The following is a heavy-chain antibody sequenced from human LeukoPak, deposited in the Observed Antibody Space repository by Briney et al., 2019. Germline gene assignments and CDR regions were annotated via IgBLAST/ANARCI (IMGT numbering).Heavy chain of an antibody. V-gene: IGHV3-48*03. Sequence: GGSLRLSCAASGFTFSSFEMNWVRQAPGKGLEWLSYISSDGTTIKYADSVKGRFTISRDNAKNSVYLQMSSLRAEDTAVYYCARGLRYSSGWHYFDYWGQGTLVTVSS. CDR3: ARGLRYSSGWHYFDY. J-gene: IGHJ4*02. D-gene: IGHD6-19*01. CDR1: GFTFSSFE. CDR2: ISSDGTTI.